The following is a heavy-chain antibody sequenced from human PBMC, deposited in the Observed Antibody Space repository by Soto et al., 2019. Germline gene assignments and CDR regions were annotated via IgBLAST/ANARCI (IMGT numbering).Heavy chain of an antibody. V-gene: IGHV1-2*04. J-gene: IGHJ6*02. CDR1: GYTFTGYY. CDR2: INPNSGGT. CDR3: ARQSGIAAAGSLIYYYYGMDV. Sequence: ASVKVSCKASGYTFTGYYMHWVRQAPGQGLEWMGWINPNSGGTNYAQKFQGWVTMTRDKSISTAYLQWSSLKASDTAMYYCARQSGIAAAGSLIYYYYGMDVWGQGTTVTVSS. D-gene: IGHD6-13*01.